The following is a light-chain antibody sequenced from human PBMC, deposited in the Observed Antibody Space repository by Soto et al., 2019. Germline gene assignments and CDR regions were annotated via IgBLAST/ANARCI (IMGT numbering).Light chain of an antibody. V-gene: IGLV2-8*01. CDR2: DVN. Sequence: QSALTQPPSASGSPGQSVTISCTGTSSDVGGYTYVSWYQQHPGKAPKLIIYDVNKRPSGVPDRFSGSKSGNTASLTVSGLQAEDEANYYCSSYATSSNLVFGGGTQLTVL. CDR3: SSYATSSNLV. J-gene: IGLJ2*01. CDR1: SSDVGGYTY.